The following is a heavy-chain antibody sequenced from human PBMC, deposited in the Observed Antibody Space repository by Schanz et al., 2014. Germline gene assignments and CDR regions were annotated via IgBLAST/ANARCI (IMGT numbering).Heavy chain of an antibody. J-gene: IGHJ4*02. CDR3: ARDRGYCSGGSCLTFDY. D-gene: IGHD2-15*01. CDR2: IWNNGVTK. Sequence: QVQLVESGGGVVQPGRSLRLSCAASGFIFSSYGIHWFRQPAGKGLEWVAVIWNNGVTKYYADSVKGRFTISRDNSKNTLYLQMNTLRAEDTAVYYCARDRGYCSGGSCLTFDYWGQGTLVTVSS. V-gene: IGHV3-33*01. CDR1: GFIFSSYG.